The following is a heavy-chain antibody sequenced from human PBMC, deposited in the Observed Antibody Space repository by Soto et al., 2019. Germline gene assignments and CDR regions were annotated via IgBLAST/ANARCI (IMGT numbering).Heavy chain of an antibody. Sequence: SETLSLTCAVYGGSFSGYYWSWIRQPPGKGLEWIGEINHSGSTNYNPSLKSRVTISVDTSKNQFSLKLSSVTAAGTAVYYCARAAPRYCSGGSCYSGRYYWGQGTLVTVSS. CDR2: INHSGST. CDR1: GGSFSGYY. D-gene: IGHD2-15*01. V-gene: IGHV4-34*01. CDR3: ARAAPRYCSGGSCYSGRYY. J-gene: IGHJ4*02.